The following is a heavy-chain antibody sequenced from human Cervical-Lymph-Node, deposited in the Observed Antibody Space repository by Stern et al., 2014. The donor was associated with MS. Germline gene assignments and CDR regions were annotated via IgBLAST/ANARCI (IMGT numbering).Heavy chain of an antibody. D-gene: IGHD3-9*01. Sequence: QVQLVQSGAEVKKPGSSGKVSCKASGGTFSNYAISWVRQAPGQGLEWMGGIIPSFGTANYAQKFQGRVTITADESTSTAYMELSSLRSEDTALYYCARGWSYDILTAYSYWGQGTLVTVSS. V-gene: IGHV1-69*01. CDR2: IIPSFGTA. J-gene: IGHJ4*02. CDR1: GGTFSNYA. CDR3: ARGWSYDILTAYSY.